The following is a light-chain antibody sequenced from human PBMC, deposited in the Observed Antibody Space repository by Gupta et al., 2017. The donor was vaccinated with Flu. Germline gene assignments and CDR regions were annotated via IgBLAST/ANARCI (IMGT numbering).Light chain of an antibody. Sequence: DRVTITCRASQSISSYLNWYQQKPGKAPKLLIYAASSLQSGVPSKFSGSRSGTDFSLTISSLQPEDFATYYCQQSYSTPPYTFGQGTKLEIK. CDR3: QQSYSTPPYT. CDR2: AAS. V-gene: IGKV1-39*01. J-gene: IGKJ2*01. CDR1: QSISSY.